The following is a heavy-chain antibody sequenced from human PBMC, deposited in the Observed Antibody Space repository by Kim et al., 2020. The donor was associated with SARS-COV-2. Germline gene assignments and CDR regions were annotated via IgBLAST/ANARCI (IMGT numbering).Heavy chain of an antibody. V-gene: IGHV3-33*01. CDR1: GFTFSSYG. Sequence: GGSLRLSCAASGFTFSSYGMHWVRQAPGKGLEWVAVIWYDGSNKYYADSVKGRFTISRDNSKNTLYLQMNSLRAEDTAVYYCARDASNYYGSGSSTYYYYYYGMDVWGQGTTVTVSS. D-gene: IGHD3-10*01. CDR3: ARDASNYYGSGSSTYYYYYYGMDV. CDR2: IWYDGSNK. J-gene: IGHJ6*02.